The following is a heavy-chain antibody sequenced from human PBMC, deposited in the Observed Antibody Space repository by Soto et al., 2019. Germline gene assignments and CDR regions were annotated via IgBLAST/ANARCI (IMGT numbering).Heavy chain of an antibody. CDR3: AGGSCTRPSCHDYDN. J-gene: IGHJ4*02. D-gene: IGHD2-2*01. CDR2: FDPEDGET. CDR1: GNTLSELA. Sequence: ASVKVSCKVSGNTLSELAIQWVRQAPGKGLEWMGGFDPEDGETFYAQKFQGRVTMTEDKSTDTAYMELRSLGSEDTAVYFCAGGSCTRPSCHDYDNWGQGTLVTVSS. V-gene: IGHV1-24*01.